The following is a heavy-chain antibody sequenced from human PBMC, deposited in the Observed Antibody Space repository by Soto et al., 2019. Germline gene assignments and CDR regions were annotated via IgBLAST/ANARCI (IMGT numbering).Heavy chain of an antibody. D-gene: IGHD4-17*01. CDR2: TYYRSKWYN. CDR3: ARAHFSGLRWRTSYYYGMDV. V-gene: IGHV6-1*01. J-gene: IGHJ6*02. CDR1: GDSVSSNSAA. Sequence: SQTLSLTCAISGDSVSSNSAAWNWIRQSPSRGLEWLGRTYYRSKWYNDYAVSVKSRITINPDTSKNQFSLKLSSVTAADTAVYYCARAHFSGLRWRTSYYYGMDVWGQGTTVTVSS.